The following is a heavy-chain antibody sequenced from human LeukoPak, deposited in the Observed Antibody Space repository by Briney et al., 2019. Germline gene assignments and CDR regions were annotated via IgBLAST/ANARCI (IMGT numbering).Heavy chain of an antibody. V-gene: IGHV3-23*01. CDR2: ISGSGGST. J-gene: IGHJ3*02. CDR3: ARAVGYQLLATHDAFDI. CDR1: GFTFSSYA. D-gene: IGHD2-2*01. Sequence: GGSLRLSCAASGFTFSSYAMSWVRQAPGKGLEWVSAISGSGGSTYYADSVKGRFTISRDNSKNTLYLQMNSLRAEDTPVYYCARAVGYQLLATHDAFDIWGQGTMVTASS.